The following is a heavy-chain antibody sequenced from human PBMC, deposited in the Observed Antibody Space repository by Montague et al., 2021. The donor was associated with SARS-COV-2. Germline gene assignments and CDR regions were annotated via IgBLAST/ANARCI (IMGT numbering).Heavy chain of an antibody. J-gene: IGHJ4*02. V-gene: IGHV4-4*07. CDR2: IYTSGST. Sequence: SETLSLTCPVSGGSISSYYWSWIRQPAGKGLEWIGRIYTSGSTNYNPPLKSRVTMSVDTSKNQFSLKLSSVTAADTAVYYCARGARQGYGFRLGSFDSWGQGTLVTVS. CDR1: GGSISSYY. D-gene: IGHD3-10*01. CDR3: ARGARQGYGFRLGSFDS.